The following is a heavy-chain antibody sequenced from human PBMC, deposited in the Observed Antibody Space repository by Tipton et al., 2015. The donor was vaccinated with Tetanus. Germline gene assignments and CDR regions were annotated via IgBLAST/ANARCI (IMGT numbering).Heavy chain of an antibody. CDR2: MSHNGRT. J-gene: IGHJ4*02. V-gene: IGHV4-39*01. CDR1: GDSISSDSFF. Sequence: GLVKPSDTLSLSCSVSGDSISSDSFFWGWIRQPPGKGLEWIASMSHNGRTHYNPSLKSRVTISVDTSKNQFSLELSSVTAADTAVYYCARHSSLKALNYWGQGTLVTASS. D-gene: IGHD3-9*01. CDR3: ARHSSLKALNY.